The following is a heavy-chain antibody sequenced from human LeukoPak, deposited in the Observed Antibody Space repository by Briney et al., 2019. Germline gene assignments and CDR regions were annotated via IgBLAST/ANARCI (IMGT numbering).Heavy chain of an antibody. Sequence: SETLSLTCTVSGGSISSDDYYWSWIRQPPGKGLEWIGYIYYGGSTDYNPSLKSRVTISKDTSKTQFSLRLSSVTAADTAVYYCARARLDSSGRFDYWGQGTLVTVSS. CDR1: GGSISSDDYY. V-gene: IGHV4-61*08. D-gene: IGHD3-22*01. CDR3: ARARLDSSGRFDY. J-gene: IGHJ4*02. CDR2: IYYGGST.